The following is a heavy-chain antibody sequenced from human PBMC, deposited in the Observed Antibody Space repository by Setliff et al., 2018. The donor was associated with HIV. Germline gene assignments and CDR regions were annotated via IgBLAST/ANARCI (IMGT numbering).Heavy chain of an antibody. Sequence: PSVTLSLTCSVSGGSLISGGYYWSWIRQHPGKGLEWIGYVYYTGKTYYNPSLESRISMSVDTSKNQFSLKLTSVTAADTAIYYCARDLTSNSNCFEPWGQGTQVTVSS. CDR1: GGSLISGGYY. CDR2: VYYTGKT. CDR3: ARDLTSNSNCFEP. J-gene: IGHJ5*02. D-gene: IGHD4-4*01. V-gene: IGHV4-31*03.